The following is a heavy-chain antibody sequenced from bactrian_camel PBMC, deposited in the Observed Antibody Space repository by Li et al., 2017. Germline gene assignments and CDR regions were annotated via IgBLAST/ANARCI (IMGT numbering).Heavy chain of an antibody. Sequence: VQLVESGGGSVQAGGSLRLSCAPSGYYYVSPCMGWFRQAPGKEREGVAGIRRDGATRYADSVKYRMTISQEPDKKTLYLQMNSLKPEDTAMYYCAADTCWGTTTGARGPRSPSP. CDR1: GYYYVSPC. CDR2: IRRDGAT. CDR3: AADTCWGTTT. J-gene: IGHJ4*01. V-gene: IGHV3S55*01. D-gene: IGHD5*01.